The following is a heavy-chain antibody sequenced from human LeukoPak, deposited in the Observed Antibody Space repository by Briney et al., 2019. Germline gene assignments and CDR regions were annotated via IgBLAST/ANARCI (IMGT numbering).Heavy chain of an antibody. D-gene: IGHD5-18*01. CDR1: GYTFTDYS. V-gene: IGHV1-2*02. CDR2: VSPNSGGT. CDR3: ARVGMVHKYSYGPGAFDI. J-gene: IGHJ3*02. Sequence: GASVKVSCKASGYTFTDYSMHWVRQAPGQGLEWMGWVSPNSGGTSYAQKFQGRVTMTRDTSISTAYMELSSLRSEDTAVYYCARVGMVHKYSYGPGAFDIWGQGTMVTVSS.